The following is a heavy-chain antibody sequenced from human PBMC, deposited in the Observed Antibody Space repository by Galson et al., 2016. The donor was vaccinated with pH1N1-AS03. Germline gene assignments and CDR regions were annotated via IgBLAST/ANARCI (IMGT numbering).Heavy chain of an antibody. J-gene: IGHJ4*02. CDR1: GYTFTSHR. CDR2: LTTSTGDP. Sequence: SVKVSCKASGYTFTSHRIIWVRQAPGQGLECMGWLTTSTGDPTYAQGFTGRFAFSLDTSVSTAYLQIDSLKADDTAVYYCARGHMSLSGFWDSWGQETLVTVSS. CDR3: ARGHMSLSGFWDS. D-gene: IGHD3-9*01. V-gene: IGHV7-4-1*01.